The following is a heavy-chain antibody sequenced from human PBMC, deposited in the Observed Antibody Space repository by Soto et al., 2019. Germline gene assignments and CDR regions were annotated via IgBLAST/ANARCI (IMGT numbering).Heavy chain of an antibody. CDR2: INHSGST. J-gene: IGHJ4*02. CDR1: DGYFSGYD. CDR3: ARDKITGLFDY. V-gene: IGHV4-34*01. D-gene: IGHD2-8*02. Sequence: PSETLCVTCAVDDGYFSGYDWTWIRQPPGTGLEWIGEINHSGSTNYNPSLKSRVTISVDTSKNQFSLKLTSVTAADTAVYYCARDKITGLFDYWGQGTLVTSPQ.